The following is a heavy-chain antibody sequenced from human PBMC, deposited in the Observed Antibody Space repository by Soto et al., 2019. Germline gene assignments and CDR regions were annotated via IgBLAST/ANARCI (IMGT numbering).Heavy chain of an antibody. D-gene: IGHD3-3*01. CDR1: GYTLTELS. Sequence: ASVKVSCKVSGYTLTELSMHWVRQAPGKGLEWMGGFDPEDGETIYAQKFQGRVTMTEDTSTDTAYMELSSLRSEDTAVYYCATATYSDFWSGGWYFDYWGQGTLVTVSS. CDR2: FDPEDGET. V-gene: IGHV1-24*01. CDR3: ATATYSDFWSGGWYFDY. J-gene: IGHJ4*02.